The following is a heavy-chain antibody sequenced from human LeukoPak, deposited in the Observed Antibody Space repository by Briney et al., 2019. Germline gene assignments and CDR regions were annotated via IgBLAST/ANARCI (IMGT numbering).Heavy chain of an antibody. J-gene: IGHJ4*01. CDR3: AKDGGNYEFDY. D-gene: IGHD4/OR15-4a*01. CDR2: IPFDGSDN. V-gene: IGHV3-30*02. Sequence: GGSLRLSCAASGFTFSRHVMHWVRQTPGKGLEWVAFIPFDGSDNYNIDSVKGRFTISRDDSKNTLFLQMNSLRPEDTAVYYCAKDGGNYEFDYWGQGTLVIVSA. CDR1: GFTFSRHV.